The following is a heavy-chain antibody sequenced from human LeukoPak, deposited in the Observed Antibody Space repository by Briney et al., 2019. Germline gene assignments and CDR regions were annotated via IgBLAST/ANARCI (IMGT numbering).Heavy chain of an antibody. D-gene: IGHD6-19*01. CDR1: RFTLSSYW. CDR2: INSDGSST. Sequence: GGSLRLSCAASRFTLSSYWMHWVRQAPGKGLVWVSRINSDGSSTSYADSVKGRYTISRDNAKNTLYLQMNSLRAEDTAVYYCASLTAVADIASGYWGQGTLVTVSS. CDR3: ASLTAVADIASGY. V-gene: IGHV3-74*01. J-gene: IGHJ4*02.